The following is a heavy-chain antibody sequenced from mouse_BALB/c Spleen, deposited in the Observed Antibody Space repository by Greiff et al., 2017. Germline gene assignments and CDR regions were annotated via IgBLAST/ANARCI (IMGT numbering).Heavy chain of an antibody. CDR3: ARGELLRLRNAMDY. CDR1: GYSFTGYY. J-gene: IGHJ4*01. CDR2: INPYNGAT. Sequence: EVQLKESGPELVKPGASVKISCKASGYSFTGYYMHWVKQSHVKSLEWIGRINPYNGATSYNQNFKDKASLTVDKSSSTAYMELHSLTSEDSAVYCCARGELLRLRNAMDYWGQGTSVTVSS. D-gene: IGHD1-2*01. V-gene: IGHV1-31*01.